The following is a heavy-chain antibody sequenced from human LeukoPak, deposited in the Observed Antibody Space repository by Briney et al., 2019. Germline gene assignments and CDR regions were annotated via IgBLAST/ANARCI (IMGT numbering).Heavy chain of an antibody. J-gene: IGHJ4*02. CDR2: ISGSSSTI. D-gene: IGHD3-22*01. CDR3: ARGSTYYDSSGQVPFDY. Sequence: GGSLRLSCAASGFTSSSYSMNWVRQAPGKGLVWGSYISGSSSTIYYADSVKGRFTISRDNGKNTLYLQMNSLRAEDTAVYYCARGSTYYDSSGQVPFDYWGQGTLVTVSS. V-gene: IGHV3-48*01. CDR1: GFTSSSYS.